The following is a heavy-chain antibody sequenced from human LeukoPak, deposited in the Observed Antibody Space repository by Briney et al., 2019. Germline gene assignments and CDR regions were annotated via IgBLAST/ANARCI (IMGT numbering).Heavy chain of an antibody. D-gene: IGHD6-19*01. Sequence: PGGSLRLSCAASGFTFSTYWMSWVRRAPGKGLEWVANIKQDGSEKYYVDSVKGRFTISRDNAKNSLDLQMNSLRAEDTAVYYCARPYNTGWARYYFDYWGQGTLVTVSS. CDR2: IKQDGSEK. J-gene: IGHJ4*02. CDR1: GFTFSTYW. V-gene: IGHV3-7*03. CDR3: ARPYNTGWARYYFDY.